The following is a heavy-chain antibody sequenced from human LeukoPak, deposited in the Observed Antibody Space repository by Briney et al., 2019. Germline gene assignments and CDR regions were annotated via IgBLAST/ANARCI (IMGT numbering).Heavy chain of an antibody. V-gene: IGHV4-38-2*02. D-gene: IGHD6-19*01. Sequence: PSETLSLICTVSGDSISSGNYWGWIRQPPGKGLEWIGSIYHTGSTYYNLSLKSRVTISVDTSKNQFSLKLSSVTAADTAVYYCARNGDTYSSGWYCFDYWGQGTLVTVSS. J-gene: IGHJ4*02. CDR3: ARNGDTYSSGWYCFDY. CDR2: IYHTGST. CDR1: GDSISSGNY.